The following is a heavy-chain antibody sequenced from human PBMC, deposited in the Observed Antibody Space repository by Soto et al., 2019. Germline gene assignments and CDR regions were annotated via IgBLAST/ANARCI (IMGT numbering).Heavy chain of an antibody. D-gene: IGHD6-19*01. J-gene: IGHJ6*02. CDR1: GGTFRTYA. CDR2: IIPIFGTV. Sequence: QVQLLQSGAEVKKPGSSVRVSCEASGGTFRTYAISWVRQAPGQGLEWMGEIIPIFGTVNYAQKFQGRVTIRADESTTTVYMDLRSLRSEDTAVYYCAKGAVAGTPTSYYYYGMDVWGQGTTVTVSS. CDR3: AKGAVAGTPTSYYYYGMDV. V-gene: IGHV1-69*12.